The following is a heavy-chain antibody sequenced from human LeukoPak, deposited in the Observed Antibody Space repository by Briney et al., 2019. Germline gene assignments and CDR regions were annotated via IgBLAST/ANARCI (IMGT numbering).Heavy chain of an antibody. J-gene: IGHJ6*03. CDR1: GGTFSSYA. CDR3: ARDQGGKGGRNYYYYMDV. V-gene: IGHV1-69*05. CDR2: IIAIFGTA. D-gene: IGHD4-23*01. Sequence: SVKVSCKASGGTFSSYAISWVRQAPGQGLEWMGRIIAIFGTANYAQKFQGRVTITTDESTSTAYMEPSSLRSEDTAVYYCARDQGGKGGRNYYYYMDVWGKGTTVTVSS.